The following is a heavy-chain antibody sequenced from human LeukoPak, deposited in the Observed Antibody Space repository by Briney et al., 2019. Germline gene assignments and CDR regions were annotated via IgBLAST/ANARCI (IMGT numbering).Heavy chain of an antibody. CDR2: IYYSGST. CDR3: ARDLGAGRGFDP. D-gene: IGHD6-13*01. J-gene: IGHJ5*02. Sequence: PSETLSLTCTVSGGSISSYYWSWIRQPPGKGLEWIGYIYYSGSTNYDPSLKSRVTISVDTSKNQFSLKLSSVTAADTAVYYCARDLGAGRGFDPWGQGTLVTVSS. V-gene: IGHV4-59*01. CDR1: GGSISSYY.